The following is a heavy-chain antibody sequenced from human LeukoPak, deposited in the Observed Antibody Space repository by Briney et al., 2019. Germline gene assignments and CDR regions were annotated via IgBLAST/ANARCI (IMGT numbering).Heavy chain of an antibody. CDR1: GFTFSSYW. J-gene: IGHJ5*02. D-gene: IGHD4-17*01. CDR2: IKQDGSEK. V-gene: IGHV3-7*01. CDR3: ARKPYGDYSWFDP. Sequence: GGSLRLSCAASGFTFSSYWMSWVRQAPGKGLEWVANIKQDGSEKYYVDSVKGRFTISRDNAKNSLYLQMNSLRAEDTAVYYCARKPYGDYSWFDPWGQGTLVTVSS.